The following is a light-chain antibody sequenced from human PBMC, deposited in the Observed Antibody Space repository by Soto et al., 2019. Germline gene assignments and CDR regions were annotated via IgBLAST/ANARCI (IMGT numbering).Light chain of an antibody. Sequence: DIQMTQSPSTLSASVGDRVTITCRASQSISNWLAWYQQKPGKAPKVLIYIASTLETGVPSRFGGSGSGTEFTLSISSLQPDDFATYYCQQYNSDPITFGQGTRLEIK. CDR2: IAS. V-gene: IGKV1-5*03. CDR3: QQYNSDPIT. J-gene: IGKJ5*01. CDR1: QSISNW.